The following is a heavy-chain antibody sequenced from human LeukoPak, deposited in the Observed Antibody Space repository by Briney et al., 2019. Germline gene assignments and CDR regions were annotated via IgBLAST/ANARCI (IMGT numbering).Heavy chain of an antibody. J-gene: IGHJ4*02. V-gene: IGHV3-30-3*01. CDR3: ASPGAAAAAPGFDY. D-gene: IGHD6-25*01. CDR2: ISYDGSNK. CDR1: GFTFSSYA. Sequence: GGSLRLSCAASGFTFSSYAMHWVRQAPGKGLEWVAVISYDGSNKYYADSVKGRFTISRDNSKNTLYLQMNSLRAEDTAVYYCASPGAAAAAPGFDYWGQGTLVTVSP.